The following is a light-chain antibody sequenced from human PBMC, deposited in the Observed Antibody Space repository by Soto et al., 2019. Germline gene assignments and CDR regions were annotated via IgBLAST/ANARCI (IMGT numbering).Light chain of an antibody. V-gene: IGKV1-9*01. CDR1: QDISRY. J-gene: IGKJ3*01. Sequence: DIQLTQSPSFLSASVGDRVTITCRASQDISRYLAWYQQKARKAPKLLIYAASTLQKGVPSRFSGSGSGTEFTLTISSLQPDDFATYYCQQLNTYPLFTFGPGTEVDI. CDR3: QQLNTYPLFT. CDR2: AAS.